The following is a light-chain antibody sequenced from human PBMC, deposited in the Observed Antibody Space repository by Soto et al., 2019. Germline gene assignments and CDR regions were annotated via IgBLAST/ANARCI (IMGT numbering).Light chain of an antibody. CDR2: GAS. CDR1: QSVSSSY. J-gene: IGKJ4*01. CDR3: QQYGNSPLT. V-gene: IGKV3-20*01. Sequence: EIVLTQSPGTLSLSPGERATLSCRASQSVSSSYLAWYQQRPGRAPRLLIYGASTRATGIPDRVSGSGSGTDFTLTISRLEPEDFAVYFCQQYGNSPLTFGGGTKVEIK.